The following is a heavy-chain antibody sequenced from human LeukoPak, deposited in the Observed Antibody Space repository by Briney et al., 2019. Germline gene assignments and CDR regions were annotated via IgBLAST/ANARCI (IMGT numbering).Heavy chain of an antibody. Sequence: SETLSLTCAVYGGSFSGYYWSWIRQPPGKGLEWIGEINHSGSTNYNPSLKSRVTISVATSKNQFSLKLSSVTAADTAVYYCARPPRYGSGSYRRNYYMDVWGKGTTVTISS. J-gene: IGHJ6*03. CDR3: ARPPRYGSGSYRRNYYMDV. CDR2: INHSGST. D-gene: IGHD3-10*01. CDR1: GGSFSGYY. V-gene: IGHV4-34*01.